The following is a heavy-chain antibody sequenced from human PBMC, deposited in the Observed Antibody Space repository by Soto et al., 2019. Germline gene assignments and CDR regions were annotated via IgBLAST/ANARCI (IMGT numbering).Heavy chain of an antibody. CDR2: IYPGDSDT. CDR1: EYSFPSYW. V-gene: IGHV5-51*01. D-gene: IGHD6-6*01. CDR3: ARGSYSSSPDYYYYGMDV. Sequence: PGESLKISCKGSEYSFPSYWFAWVRQMPGKGLEWMGIIYPGDSDTRYSPSFQGQVTISADKSISTAYLQWSSLKASDTAMYYCARGSYSSSPDYYYYGMDVWGQGTTVTVSS. J-gene: IGHJ6*02.